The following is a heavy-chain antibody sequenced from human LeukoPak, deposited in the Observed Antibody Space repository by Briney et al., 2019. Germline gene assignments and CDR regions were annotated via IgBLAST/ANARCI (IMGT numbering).Heavy chain of an antibody. V-gene: IGHV3-7*01. J-gene: IGHJ4*02. CDR3: AKDSVAYCGGDCYSLFDY. CDR1: GFTFSNSW. D-gene: IGHD2-21*01. CDR2: IKQDGSEK. Sequence: GGSLRLSCAASGFTFSNSWMSWVRQAPGKGLEWVANIKQDGSEKYYVDSVKGRFTISRDNSKNTLYLQMNSLRAEDTAVYYCAKDSVAYCGGDCYSLFDYWGQGTLVTVSS.